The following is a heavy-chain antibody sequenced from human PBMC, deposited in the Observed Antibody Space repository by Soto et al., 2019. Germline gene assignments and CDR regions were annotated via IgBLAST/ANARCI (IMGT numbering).Heavy chain of an antibody. CDR1: GGSNTSSIW. Sequence: QVQLQESGPGLVKPSGTLSLTCTVFGGSNTSSIWWSWVRQPPGMGLECIGEIYHSGNTNFNPSLKSRVTISVDKSKNQFSLNLSSLTAADTAVYFCARRGGSYNDYKVNYFDSWGQGTLVTVSS. CDR2: IYHSGNT. V-gene: IGHV4-4*02. J-gene: IGHJ4*02. D-gene: IGHD3-16*01. CDR3: ARRGGSYNDYKVNYFDS.